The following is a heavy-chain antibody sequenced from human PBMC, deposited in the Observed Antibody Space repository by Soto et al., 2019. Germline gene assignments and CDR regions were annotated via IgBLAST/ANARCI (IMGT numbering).Heavy chain of an antibody. D-gene: IGHD4-17*01. CDR1: GFTFSSYG. CDR3: ARENTTVTTGVAFDI. Sequence: GGSLRLSCAASGFTFSSYGMHWVRQAPGKGLEWVAVIWYDGSNKYYADSVKGRFTISRDNSKNTLYLQMNSLRAEDTAVYYCARENTTVTTGVAFDIWGQGTMVTVSS. CDR2: IWYDGSNK. J-gene: IGHJ3*02. V-gene: IGHV3-33*01.